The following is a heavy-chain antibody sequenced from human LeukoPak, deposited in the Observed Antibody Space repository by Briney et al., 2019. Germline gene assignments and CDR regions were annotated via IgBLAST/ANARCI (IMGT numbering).Heavy chain of an antibody. D-gene: IGHD6-19*01. CDR3: ARHVYSSGWYATN. Sequence: SETLSLTCTVSGGSISSSSYYWGWIRQPPGKGLEWIGSIYYSGSTYYNPSLKSRVTISVDTSMYQFSLKLSSVTAADTAVYYCARHVYSSGWYATNWGQGTLVTVSS. J-gene: IGHJ4*02. CDR1: GGSISSSSYY. V-gene: IGHV4-39*01. CDR2: IYYSGST.